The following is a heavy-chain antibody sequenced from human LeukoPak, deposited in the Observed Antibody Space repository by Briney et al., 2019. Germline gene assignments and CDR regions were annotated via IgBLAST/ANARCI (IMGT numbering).Heavy chain of an antibody. J-gene: IGHJ6*03. CDR2: IIPIFGTA. Sequence: SVKVSCKASGGTFSSYAISWVRQAPGQGLEWMGGIIPIFGTANYAQKFQGRVTITADESTSTAYMEQSSLRSEDTAVYYCATIDPRIAAAGSVNHYYYYYMDVWGKGTTVTVSS. CDR1: GGTFSSYA. D-gene: IGHD6-13*01. CDR3: ATIDPRIAAAGSVNHYYYYYMDV. V-gene: IGHV1-69*13.